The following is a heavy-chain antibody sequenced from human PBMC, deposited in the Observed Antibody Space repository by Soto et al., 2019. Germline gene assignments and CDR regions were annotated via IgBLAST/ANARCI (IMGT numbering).Heavy chain of an antibody. CDR2: IYYSGST. Sequence: PSETLSLTCTVSGGSISSYYWSWIRQPPGKGLEWIGYIYYSGSTNYNPSLKSRVTISVDTSKNQFSLKLSSVTAADTAVYYCASGGVYFDYWGQGTLVTSPQ. J-gene: IGHJ4*02. CDR3: ASGGVYFDY. CDR1: GGSISSYY. V-gene: IGHV4-59*01. D-gene: IGHD2-8*02.